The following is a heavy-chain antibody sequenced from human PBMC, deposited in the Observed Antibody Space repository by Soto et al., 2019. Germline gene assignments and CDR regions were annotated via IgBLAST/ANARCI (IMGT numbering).Heavy chain of an antibody. V-gene: IGHV5-51*01. J-gene: IGHJ6*02. CDR3: ARLGIWSYGMDV. CDR1: GYSFTTYW. CDR2: IYPGDSDI. Sequence: GESLKISCQGSGYSFTTYWIGWVRQMHGKGLEWMGIIYPGDSDIRYSPSFQGQVTISADKSISTAYLKWSGLKASDTAMYYCARLGIWSYGMDVWGQGTTVTVSS. D-gene: IGHD3-16*01.